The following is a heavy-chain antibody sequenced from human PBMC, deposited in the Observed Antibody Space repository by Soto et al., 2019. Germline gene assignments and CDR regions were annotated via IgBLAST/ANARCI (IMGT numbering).Heavy chain of an antibody. Sequence: EVQLVESGGGLVQPGGSLRLSCAASGFTVSSNYMSWVRQAPGKGLEWVSVIYSGGSTYYADSVKGRFTISRDNSKNTLYLQMNSLRAEDTAVYYCARGLRYFDWFAFDIWGQGTMVTVSS. CDR2: IYSGGST. CDR3: ARGLRYFDWFAFDI. D-gene: IGHD3-9*01. J-gene: IGHJ3*02. V-gene: IGHV3-66*01. CDR1: GFTVSSNY.